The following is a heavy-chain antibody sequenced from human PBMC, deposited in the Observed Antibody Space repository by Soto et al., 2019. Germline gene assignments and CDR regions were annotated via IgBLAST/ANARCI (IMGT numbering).Heavy chain of an antibody. Sequence: EVQLVESGGGLVQPGGSLRLSCAASGFTFSSYAMNWVRQAPGKGLEWVSYISSSGSTIYYADSVKGRFTISRDNAKNSLYLQMNSLRAEDTAVYYCARYYYDSSGYTIFDYWGQGTLVTVSS. D-gene: IGHD3-22*01. V-gene: IGHV3-48*03. J-gene: IGHJ4*02. CDR3: ARYYYDSSGYTIFDY. CDR2: ISSSGSTI. CDR1: GFTFSSYA.